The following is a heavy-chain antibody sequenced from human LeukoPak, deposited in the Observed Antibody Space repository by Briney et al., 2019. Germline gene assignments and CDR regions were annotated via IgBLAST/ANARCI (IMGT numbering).Heavy chain of an antibody. J-gene: IGHJ5*02. D-gene: IGHD6-13*01. V-gene: IGHV4-34*01. CDR3: ARTLAGGGWFDP. CDR1: GGSFSGYY. CDR2: INHSGST. Sequence: PSETLSLTCAVYGGSFSGYYWSWIRQPPGKGLEWIGEINHSGSTNYNPSLKSRATISVDTSKNQFSLKLSSVTAADTAVYYCARTLAGGGWFDPWGQGTLVTVSS.